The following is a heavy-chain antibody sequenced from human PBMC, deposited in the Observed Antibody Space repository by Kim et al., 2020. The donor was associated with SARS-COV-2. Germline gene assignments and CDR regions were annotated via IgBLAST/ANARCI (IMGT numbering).Heavy chain of an antibody. V-gene: IGHV1-3*01. Sequence: FQGRVTITRDTAASTAYMELSSLRSEDTAVYYCARVSGYYRDYYYCGMDVWGQGTTVTVSS. CDR3: ARVSGYYRDYYYCGMDV. J-gene: IGHJ6*02. D-gene: IGHD3-3*01.